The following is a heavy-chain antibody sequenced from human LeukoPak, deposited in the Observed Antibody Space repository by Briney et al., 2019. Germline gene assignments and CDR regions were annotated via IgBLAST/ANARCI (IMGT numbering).Heavy chain of an antibody. CDR3: AKGHFGAGHY. D-gene: IGHD3-3*01. V-gene: IGHV3-43*02. J-gene: IGHJ4*02. CDR2: ITGDGGTT. CDR1: GFTFGDYT. Sequence: GGSLRLSCAASGFTFGDYTMHWFRQPPGRGLQWFSLITGDGGTTSYAGSVKGRFTISRDNSKNSLYLRMNSLRNEDTALYYCAKGHFGAGHYWGQGTLVTVSS.